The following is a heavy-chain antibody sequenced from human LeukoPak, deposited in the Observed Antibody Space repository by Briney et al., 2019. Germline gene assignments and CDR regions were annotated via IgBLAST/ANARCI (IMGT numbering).Heavy chain of an antibody. CDR2: ISRSSSYI. J-gene: IGHJ4*02. D-gene: IGHD6-13*01. CDR3: ASDIAAAGSPFDY. CDR1: GFTFSSYS. Sequence: GGSLRLFCAASGFTFSSYSMNWVRQAPGKGLEWVSSISRSSSYIYYADSVKGRFTISRDNAKNSLYLQMNSLRAEDTAVYYCASDIAAAGSPFDYWGQGTLVTVSS. V-gene: IGHV3-21*01.